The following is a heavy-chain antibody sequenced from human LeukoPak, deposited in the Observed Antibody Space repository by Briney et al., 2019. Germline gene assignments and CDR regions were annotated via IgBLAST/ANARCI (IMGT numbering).Heavy chain of an antibody. CDR3: ARRGVSTYYYDSSSYLTYWFDP. CDR1: GGSISSSSYY. CDR2: IYYSGST. D-gene: IGHD3-22*01. Sequence: PSETLSLTCTVSGGSISSSSYYWGWIRQPPGKGLEWIGSIYYSGSTYYNPSLKSRVTISVDTSKNQFSLKLSSVTAADTAVYYCARRGVSTYYYDSSSYLTYWFDPWGQGTLVTVSS. J-gene: IGHJ5*02. V-gene: IGHV4-39*01.